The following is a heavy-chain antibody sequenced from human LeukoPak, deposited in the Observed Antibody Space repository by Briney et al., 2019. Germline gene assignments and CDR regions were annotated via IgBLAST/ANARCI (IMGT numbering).Heavy chain of an antibody. CDR3: ARDSDSSGWYALDV. D-gene: IGHD6-19*01. Sequence: GGSLRLSCAASGFTFRSYGMHWVRQAPGKGLEWVAVIWYDGSNKFYADSVKGRFTISRDNAKNSLYLQMNSLRAEDTAVYYCARDSDSSGWYALDVWGQGTTVTVS. J-gene: IGHJ6*02. CDR1: GFTFRSYG. CDR2: IWYDGSNK. V-gene: IGHV3-33*01.